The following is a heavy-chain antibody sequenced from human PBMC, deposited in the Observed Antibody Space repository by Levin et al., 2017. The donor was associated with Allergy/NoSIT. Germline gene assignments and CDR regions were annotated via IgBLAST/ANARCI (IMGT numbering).Heavy chain of an antibody. CDR1: GSGFTFPKAW. Sequence: GESLKISCAVSGSGFTFPKAWMSWVRQAPGKGVEWVGRIKSKTDGGETDYAAPVQGRFTISRDDSENTLYLQMNSLRAEDTALYYCTTEWMGPYCWGQGAPVNVSS. V-gene: IGHV3-15*01. D-gene: IGHD2-2*03. J-gene: IGHJ4*02. CDR3: TTEWMGPYC. CDR2: IKSKTDGGET.